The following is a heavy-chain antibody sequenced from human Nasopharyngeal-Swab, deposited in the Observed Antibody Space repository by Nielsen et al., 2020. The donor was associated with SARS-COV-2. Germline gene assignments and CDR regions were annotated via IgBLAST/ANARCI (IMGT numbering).Heavy chain of an antibody. Sequence: VRQAPGKGLEWVGRIKSKTDGGTTDYAAPVKGRFTISRDDSKNTLYLQMNSLKTEDTAVYHCTTDHDRATTVWGQGALVTVSS. J-gene: IGHJ4*02. V-gene: IGHV3-15*07. CDR3: TTDHDRATTV. D-gene: IGHD3-10*02. CDR2: IKSKTDGGTT.